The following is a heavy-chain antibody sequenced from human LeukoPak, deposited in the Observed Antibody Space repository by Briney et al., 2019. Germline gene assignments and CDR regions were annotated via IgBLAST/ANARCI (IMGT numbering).Heavy chain of an antibody. V-gene: IGHV4-30-4*01. CDR3: ARPYYYDSRIDP. Sequence: SETLSLTCTVSGGSISSGDYYWSWIRQPRGKGLEWIAYMYYSGSTYYNPSLKTRVTMSADPSKNHLSLKLSSVPAADTAVYYCARPYYYDSRIDPWGQGILVTVSS. D-gene: IGHD3-22*01. J-gene: IGHJ5*02. CDR2: MYYSGST. CDR1: GGSISSGDYY.